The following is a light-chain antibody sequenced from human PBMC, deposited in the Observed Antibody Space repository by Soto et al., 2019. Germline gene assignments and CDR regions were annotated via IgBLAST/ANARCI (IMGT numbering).Light chain of an antibody. J-gene: IGLJ1*01. CDR1: SSDVGGYSY. Sequence: QSALTQPASVSGSPGQSITISCTGTSSDVGGYSYVSWYQQLPGKAPKLMIYDVSDRPSGVSNRFSGSKSGNTASLTISGLQAEDEADYYCSSYTSSSLYVFGTGTKVTV. CDR3: SSYTSSSLYV. V-gene: IGLV2-14*01. CDR2: DVS.